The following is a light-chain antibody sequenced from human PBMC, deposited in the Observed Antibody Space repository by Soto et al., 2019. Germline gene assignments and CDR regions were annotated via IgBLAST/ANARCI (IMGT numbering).Light chain of an antibody. Sequence: AIQMTQSPSSLSASVGDRVTITCRASQGINNELAWYQQKAGKAPKLLVYAGSTLQTGVPSRFSASGSGTHFALTISSLQPEDFATYFCLHDYNYPRTFGQGTKVE. CDR1: QGINNE. CDR2: AGS. V-gene: IGKV1-6*01. J-gene: IGKJ1*01. CDR3: LHDYNYPRT.